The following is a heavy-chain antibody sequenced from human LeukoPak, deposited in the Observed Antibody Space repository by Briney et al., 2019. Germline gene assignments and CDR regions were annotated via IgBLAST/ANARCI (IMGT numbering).Heavy chain of an antibody. D-gene: IGHD3-3*01. CDR3: ARCRSVQDVWSSGPRYYHYYMDV. CDR2: MYNGGST. J-gene: IGHJ6*03. CDR1: AGSFSNHY. Sequence: SETLSLTCTVSAGSFSNHYWSWIRQTPGKGLEWVGYMYNGGSTSYNPSLKGRVTISIDTSNQFSLKLSSVTAADTAVYYCARCRSVQDVWSSGPRYYHYYMDVWGKGTTVSVSS. V-gene: IGHV4-59*11.